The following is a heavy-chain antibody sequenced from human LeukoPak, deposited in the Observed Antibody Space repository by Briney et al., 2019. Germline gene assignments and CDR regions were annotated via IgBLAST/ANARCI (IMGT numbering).Heavy chain of an antibody. CDR2: INHSGST. J-gene: IGHJ4*02. CDR1: GGSFSGYY. Sequence: SETLSLTCAIYGGSFSGYYWSWIRQPPGKGLEWIGEINHSGSTNYNPSLKSRVTLSVDTSNNQFSLKLTSVTAADTAVYFCARVGTRGYSYGRFDYWGQGTLLTVSS. D-gene: IGHD5-18*01. CDR3: ARVGTRGYSYGRFDY. V-gene: IGHV4-34*01.